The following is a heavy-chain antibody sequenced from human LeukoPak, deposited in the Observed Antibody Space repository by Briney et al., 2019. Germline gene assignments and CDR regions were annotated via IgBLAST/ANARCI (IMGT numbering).Heavy chain of an antibody. V-gene: IGHV4-39*07. J-gene: IGHJ6*03. D-gene: IGHD2-8*01. CDR1: GGSISSSSYY. Sequence: SETLSLTCTVSGGSISSSSYYWGWIRQPPGKGLEWIGSIYYSGNTYYNPSLKSRVTISVATSKNQFSLKLSSVTAADTAVYYCATVLPNVHGDYDYYYMDVWGKGTTVTVSS. CDR2: IYYSGNT. CDR3: ATVLPNVHGDYDYYYMDV.